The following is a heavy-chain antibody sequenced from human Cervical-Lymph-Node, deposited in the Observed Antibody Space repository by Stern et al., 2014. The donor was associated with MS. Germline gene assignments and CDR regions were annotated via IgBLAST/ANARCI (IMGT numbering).Heavy chain of an antibody. Sequence: EVQLVESGAEATKPGESLKISCKAYGYTFTSHWIGWVRQMPGQGLEWLGIIYPGDSDIRYSPSFYGQVTISVDKSISVAYLQWGSLQASDTAMYYCARLPRIVGARGHFDYWGQGTLCTVSS. V-gene: IGHV5-51*03. D-gene: IGHD1-26*01. J-gene: IGHJ4*02. CDR1: GYTFTSHW. CDR2: IYPGDSDI. CDR3: ARLPRIVGARGHFDY.